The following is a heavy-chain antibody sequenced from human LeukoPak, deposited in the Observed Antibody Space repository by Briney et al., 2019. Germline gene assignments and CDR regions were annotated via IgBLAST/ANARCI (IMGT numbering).Heavy chain of an antibody. J-gene: IGHJ4*02. D-gene: IGHD6-19*01. CDR3: VRDRGDSSGWIFFDY. CDR1: GYTFTNFG. V-gene: IGHV1-18*04. Sequence: GASVKVPCKASGYTFTNFGFSCVRQAPGQGLEWMGWISGYNGDTDYAQKFQGRVTMTTDTSTSTAYMELRSLRSDDTAVYYCVRDRGDSSGWIFFDYWGQGTLVTVSS. CDR2: ISGYNGDT.